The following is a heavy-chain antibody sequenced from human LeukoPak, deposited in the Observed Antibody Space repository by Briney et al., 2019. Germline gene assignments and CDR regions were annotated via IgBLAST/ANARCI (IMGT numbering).Heavy chain of an antibody. CDR3: ARGRWDLDY. J-gene: IGHJ4*02. Sequence: SETLCLTCAVYGGSFSGYYWSWIRQPPGKGLEWIGEINHSGSTNYNPSLKSRVTISVDTSKNQFSLKLSSVTAADTAVYYCARGRWDLDYWGQGTLVTVSS. CDR2: INHSGST. D-gene: IGHD5-24*01. V-gene: IGHV4-34*01. CDR1: GGSFSGYY.